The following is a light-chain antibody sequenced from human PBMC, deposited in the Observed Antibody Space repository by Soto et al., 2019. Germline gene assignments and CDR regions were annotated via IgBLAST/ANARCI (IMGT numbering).Light chain of an antibody. CDR3: AAWDVSLVV. V-gene: IGLV1-44*01. CDR2: SDN. J-gene: IGLJ2*01. Sequence: QSVLTQPPSASGTPGQRVTISCSGSSSNIGTNTVIWYQQLPGAAPKLLIDSDNQRPSGVPDRFSGSKSGSSASLAISGLQSEYEAGYYCAAWDVSLVVFGGGTKLTVL. CDR1: SSNIGTNT.